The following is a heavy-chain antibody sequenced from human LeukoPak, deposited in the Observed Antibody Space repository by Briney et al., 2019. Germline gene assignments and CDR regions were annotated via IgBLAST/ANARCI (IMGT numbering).Heavy chain of an antibody. CDR3: ARDKIVGPTTLDY. V-gene: IGHV3-23*01. CDR1: GFTFSSSA. Sequence: GGSLRLSCAASGFTFSSSAMSWVRQVPGKGLEWVSGISASGGSTSYADSVRGRFTISRDNSKNTLYVQMNSLRADDTAIYYCARDKIVGPTTLDYWGQGTLVTVSS. D-gene: IGHD1-26*01. CDR2: ISASGGST. J-gene: IGHJ4*02.